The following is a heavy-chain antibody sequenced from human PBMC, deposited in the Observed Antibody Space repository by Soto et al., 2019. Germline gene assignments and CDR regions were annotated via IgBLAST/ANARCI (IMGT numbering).Heavy chain of an antibody. Sequence: ESGGGVVQPGRSLRLSCAASGFTFSGYAMHWVRQAPGKGLEWVAVISYDGSNKYYADSVKGRFTISRDNSKNTLYLQMNSLRAEDTAVYYSARGRLKYYDFWSGLPHYGMDVWGQGTTVTVSS. CDR3: ARGRLKYYDFWSGLPHYGMDV. V-gene: IGHV3-30-3*01. CDR1: GFTFSGYA. D-gene: IGHD3-3*01. J-gene: IGHJ6*02. CDR2: ISYDGSNK.